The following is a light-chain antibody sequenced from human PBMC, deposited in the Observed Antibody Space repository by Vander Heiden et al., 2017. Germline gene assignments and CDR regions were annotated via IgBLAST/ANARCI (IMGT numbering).Light chain of an antibody. J-gene: IGLJ3*02. CDR1: SGHSSYA. CDR2: LNSDGSH. Sequence: QLVLTQSPSASASPGPPVKLTCTRSSGHSSYAIAWRQQQPAKGPRYLMKLNSDGSHSKGDGIPDRFSGSSSGAERYLTISSLQSEDEADYYCQTWGTGIWVYGGGTKLTVL. CDR3: QTWGTGIWV. V-gene: IGLV4-69*01.